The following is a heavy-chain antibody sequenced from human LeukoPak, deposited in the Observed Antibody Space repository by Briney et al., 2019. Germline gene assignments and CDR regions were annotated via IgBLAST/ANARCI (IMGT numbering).Heavy chain of an antibody. Sequence: ASVKVSCKASGYTFTSYAMNWVRQAPGQGLEWMGWINTNTGNPTYAQGFTGRFVFSLDTSVSTAYLQISSLKAEDTAVYYCARDGDPKIVGATDYYYYYMDVWGKGTTVTVSS. CDR1: GYTFTSYA. CDR2: INTNTGNP. CDR3: ARDGDPKIVGATDYYYYYMDV. J-gene: IGHJ6*03. V-gene: IGHV7-4-1*02. D-gene: IGHD1-26*01.